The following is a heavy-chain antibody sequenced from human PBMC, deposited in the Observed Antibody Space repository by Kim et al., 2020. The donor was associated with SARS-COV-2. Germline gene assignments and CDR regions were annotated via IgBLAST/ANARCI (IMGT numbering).Heavy chain of an antibody. V-gene: IGHV3-23*01. CDR3: AKDTVYYGSGSYFSTSEPPSIDY. J-gene: IGHJ4*02. D-gene: IGHD3-10*01. CDR1: GFTFSSYA. CDR2: ISGSGGST. Sequence: GGSLRLSCAASGFTFSSYAMSWVRQAPGKGLEWVSAISGSGGSTYYADSVKGRFTISRDNSKNTLYLQMNSLRAEDTAVYYCAKDTVYYGSGSYFSTSEPPSIDYWGQGTLVTVSS.